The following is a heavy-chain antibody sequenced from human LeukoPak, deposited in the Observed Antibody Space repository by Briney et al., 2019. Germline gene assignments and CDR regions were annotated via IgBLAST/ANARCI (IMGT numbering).Heavy chain of an antibody. D-gene: IGHD4-23*01. Sequence: ASVKLSCKASGYTFTDYYLHWVRQAPGQGFECMGWINPNTGVTDYAHKFQGRVTMTRDTSISTAYMELSSLKSDDTAVYYCARDTVAWDFDFWGQGTLVTVSS. V-gene: IGHV1-2*07. CDR3: ARDTVAWDFDF. CDR1: GYTFTDYY. J-gene: IGHJ4*02. CDR2: INPNTGVT.